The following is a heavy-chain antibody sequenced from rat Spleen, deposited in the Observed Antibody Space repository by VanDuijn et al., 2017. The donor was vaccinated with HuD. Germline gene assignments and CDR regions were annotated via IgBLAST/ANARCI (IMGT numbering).Heavy chain of an antibody. D-gene: IGHD1-2*01. CDR1: GFTFSDYN. CDR3: TTRPYYSSLNWFPY. Sequence: EVQLVESGGGLVQPGRSLKLSCAASGFTFSDYNMAWVRQAPKKGLEWVATISSDGGRNFYRDSVKGRFTVSRDNAQNTLYLQMNSLRSEDTATYYCTTRPYYSSLNWFPYWGQGTLVTVSS. V-gene: IGHV5-7*01. CDR2: ISSDGGRN. J-gene: IGHJ3*01.